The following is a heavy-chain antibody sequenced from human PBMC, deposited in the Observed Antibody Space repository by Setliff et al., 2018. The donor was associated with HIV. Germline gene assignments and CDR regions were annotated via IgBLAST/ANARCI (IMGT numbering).Heavy chain of an antibody. V-gene: IGHV3-7*01. Sequence: PGESLKISCAASGFTFSSYWMSWVRQAPGKGLEWVANIKQDGSAKYYVDSVKGRFTISRDNAKNSLYLQMNSLRAEDTAVYYCARDDYMLYSYYYGMDVWGQGATVTVSS. J-gene: IGHJ6*02. CDR2: IKQDGSAK. D-gene: IGHD4-4*01. CDR1: GFTFSSYW. CDR3: ARDDYMLYSYYYGMDV.